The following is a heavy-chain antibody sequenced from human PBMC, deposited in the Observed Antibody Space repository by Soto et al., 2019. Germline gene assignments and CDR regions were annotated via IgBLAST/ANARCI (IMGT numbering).Heavy chain of an antibody. CDR1: GFTFSSYW. D-gene: IGHD5-12*01. J-gene: IGHJ4*02. V-gene: IGHV3-7*01. CDR3: ARDHFSGYDVLDY. CDR2: IKQDGSEK. Sequence: GSLRLSCAASGFTFSSYWMSWVRQAPGKGLEWVANIKQDGSEKYYVDSVKGRFTISRDNAKNSLCLQMNSLRAEDTAVYYCARDHFSGYDVLDYWGQGTLVTVSS.